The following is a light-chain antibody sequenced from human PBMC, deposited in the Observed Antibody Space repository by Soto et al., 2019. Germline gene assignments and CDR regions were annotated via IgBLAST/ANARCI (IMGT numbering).Light chain of an antibody. Sequence: QSAMTQPPSVSAAPGQKVTISCSGSSSNIGGNSVSWYQQLPGTAPKLLIYDDNKRPSGIPDRFSGSKSGTSATLGITGFQTGDEADYYCGSWDSSLSAYVFGTGTMVTVL. CDR2: DDN. J-gene: IGLJ1*01. CDR1: SSNIGGNS. CDR3: GSWDSSLSAYV. V-gene: IGLV1-51*01.